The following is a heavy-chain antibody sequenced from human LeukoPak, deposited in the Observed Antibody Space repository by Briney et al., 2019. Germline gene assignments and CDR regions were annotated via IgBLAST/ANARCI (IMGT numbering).Heavy chain of an antibody. Sequence: TGGSLRLSCAASGFTLSSYWMAWVRQAPGKGLEWVANIKEDGSEKHYVDSVKGRFTISRDNAENSLYLQMNSLRAEDTAVYYCTRDTGCPGGTCYSFYDYWGQGTLVTVSS. V-gene: IGHV3-7*01. CDR2: IKEDGSEK. CDR3: TRDTGCPGGTCYSFYDY. CDR1: GFTLSSYW. J-gene: IGHJ4*02. D-gene: IGHD2-15*01.